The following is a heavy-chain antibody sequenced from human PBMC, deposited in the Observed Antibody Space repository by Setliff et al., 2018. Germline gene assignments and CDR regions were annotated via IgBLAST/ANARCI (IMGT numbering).Heavy chain of an antibody. Sequence: GESLKISCKGSGYSFTNYWIGWVRQMPGKGLEWMGIIYPGDSDTRYSPSFQGQVTISADKSISTAYLQWSSLKASDTAMYYCARQAIFGSDAFDIWGQGTRVTVSS. J-gene: IGHJ3*02. CDR1: GYSFTNYW. CDR3: ARQAIFGSDAFDI. D-gene: IGHD3-3*01. CDR2: IYPGDSDT. V-gene: IGHV5-51*01.